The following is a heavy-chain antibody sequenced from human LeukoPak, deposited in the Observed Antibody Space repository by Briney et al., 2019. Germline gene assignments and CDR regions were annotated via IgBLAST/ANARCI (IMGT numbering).Heavy chain of an antibody. J-gene: IGHJ3*02. V-gene: IGHV4-59*12. Sequence: SETLSLTCTVSGGSISSYYWSWIRQPPGKGLEWIGYIYYSGSTNYNPSLKSRVTISVDTSKNQFSLKLSSVTAADTAVYYCARDGAPYSSSSYDAFDIWGQGTMVTVSS. D-gene: IGHD6-13*01. CDR2: IYYSGST. CDR1: GGSISSYY. CDR3: ARDGAPYSSSSYDAFDI.